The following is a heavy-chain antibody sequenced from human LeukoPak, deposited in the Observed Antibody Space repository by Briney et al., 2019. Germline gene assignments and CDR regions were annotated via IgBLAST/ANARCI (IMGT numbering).Heavy chain of an antibody. V-gene: IGHV3-33*08. CDR3: ARDAGYCSGGSCYPGQFDY. D-gene: IGHD2-15*01. CDR1: GFTFSSFA. J-gene: IGHJ4*02. CDR2: IWYDGSNK. Sequence: GGSLRLSCAASGFTFSSFAMSWVRQAPGKGLEWVAVIWYDGSNKYYADSVKGRFTISRDNSKNTLYLQMNSLRAEDTAVYYCARDAGYCSGGSCYPGQFDYWGQGTLVTVSS.